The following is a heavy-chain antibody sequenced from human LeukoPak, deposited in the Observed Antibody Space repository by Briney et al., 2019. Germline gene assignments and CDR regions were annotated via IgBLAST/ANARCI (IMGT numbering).Heavy chain of an antibody. CDR1: GFTFSHYW. D-gene: IGHD1-1*01. Sequence: GGSLRLSCAASGFTFSHYWMTWVRQTPGKGLEWVAKIKQDGSETYYGDSVRGRCIISRDNAKNSLYLEINTLRAEDTAVYYCAKEGSNWNVDYWGQGTLVTVSS. J-gene: IGHJ4*02. CDR3: AKEGSNWNVDY. V-gene: IGHV3-7*05. CDR2: IKQDGSET.